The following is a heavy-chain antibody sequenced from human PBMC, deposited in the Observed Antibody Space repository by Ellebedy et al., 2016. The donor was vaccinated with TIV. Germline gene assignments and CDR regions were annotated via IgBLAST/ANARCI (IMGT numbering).Heavy chain of an antibody. CDR3: ARVPLDGAVAGTVEVAFDY. CDR1: GGSISSSRYY. CDR2: IYYSGST. V-gene: IGHV4-39*07. Sequence: MPGGSLRLSCTVSGGSISSSRYYWGWIRQPPGKGLEWIGSIYYSGSTYYNPSLKSRVTISVDTSKNQFSLNLSSVTAADTAVYYCARVPLDGAVAGTVEVAFDYWGQGTLVTVSS. J-gene: IGHJ4*02. D-gene: IGHD6-19*01.